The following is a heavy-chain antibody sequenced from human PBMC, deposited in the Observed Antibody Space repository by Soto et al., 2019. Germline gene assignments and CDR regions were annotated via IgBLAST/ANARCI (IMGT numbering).Heavy chain of an antibody. CDR3: ARLGAAAGSPLDY. CDR1: GGSFSGYY. CDR2: INHSGST. D-gene: IGHD6-13*01. V-gene: IGHV4-34*01. J-gene: IGHJ4*02. Sequence: QVQLQQWGAGLLKPSETLSLTCAVYGGSFSGYYWSWIRQPPGKGLEWIGEINHSGSTNYNPSLKSRVTISVDTSKNQCSLKLSSVTAADTAVYYCARLGAAAGSPLDYWGQGTLVTVSS.